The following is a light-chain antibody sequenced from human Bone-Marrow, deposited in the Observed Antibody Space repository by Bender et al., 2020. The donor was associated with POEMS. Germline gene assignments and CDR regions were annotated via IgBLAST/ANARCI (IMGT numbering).Light chain of an antibody. CDR1: RSDIGTYNL. V-gene: IGLV2-8*01. J-gene: IGLJ2*01. CDR3: SSYADSNNLI. Sequence: QSALTQSASMSESPGQSITISCTGTRSDIGTYNLVSWYQQFPDKAPKLILFEVTKRPSGVPDRFSGSKFGNTASLTVSGLQGEDEADYYCSSYADSNNLIFGGGTKLTVL. CDR2: EVT.